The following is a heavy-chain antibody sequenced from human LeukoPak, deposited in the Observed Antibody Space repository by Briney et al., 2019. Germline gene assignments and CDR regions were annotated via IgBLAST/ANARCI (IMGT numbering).Heavy chain of an antibody. CDR3: ARETPRAAAGTHYFDY. J-gene: IGHJ4*02. V-gene: IGHV4-39*07. CDR1: DDSISRNSYY. Sequence: KASETLSLTCSVSDDSISRNSYYWGWVRQPPGKGLEWIGSIYHSGSTYYNPSLESRVTISVDTSKNQFSLKLSSVTAADTAVYYCARETPRAAAGTHYFDYWGQGTLVTVSS. CDR2: IYHSGST. D-gene: IGHD6-13*01.